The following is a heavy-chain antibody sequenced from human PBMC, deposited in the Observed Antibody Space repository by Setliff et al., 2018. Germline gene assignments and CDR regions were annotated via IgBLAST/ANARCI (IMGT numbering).Heavy chain of an antibody. CDR1: GYTLTELS. Sequence: ASVKVSCKVSGYTLTELSVHWVRQAPGKGLEWMGGFDPEDGETIYAQKFQGRVTITADKSTSTAYMELSSLRSEDTAVYYCARGLIVLPGPSGDMGYFDYWGQGTLVTVSS. V-gene: IGHV1-24*01. CDR2: FDPEDGET. D-gene: IGHD2-8*01. CDR3: ARGLIVLPGPSGDMGYFDY. J-gene: IGHJ4*02.